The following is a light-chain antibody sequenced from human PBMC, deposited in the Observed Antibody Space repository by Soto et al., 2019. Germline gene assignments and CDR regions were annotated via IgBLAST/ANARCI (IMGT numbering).Light chain of an antibody. CDR1: SSNIGAGYD. J-gene: IGLJ2*01. Sequence: QAVVTQPPSVSGAPGQRVTISCTGSSSNIGAGYDVHWYQQLPGTAPKLLIYGNNNRPSGVPGRFSGSKSGTSASLAITGLQAEDEADYYCQSYDSSLSALFGGGTKLTVL. CDR2: GNN. CDR3: QSYDSSLSAL. V-gene: IGLV1-40*01.